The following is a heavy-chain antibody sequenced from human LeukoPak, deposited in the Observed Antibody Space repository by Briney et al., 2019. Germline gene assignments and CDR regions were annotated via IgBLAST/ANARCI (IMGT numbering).Heavy chain of an antibody. CDR1: GGTFSSYA. CDR2: IIPIFGTA. V-gene: IGHV1-69*13. Sequence: SVKVSCKASGGTFSSYAISWVRQAPGQGLEWMGGIIPIFGTANYAQKFQGRVTITADESTSTAYMELSGLRSEDTAVYYCARTYYDILTGYGYYYYYYMDVWGKGTTVTISS. J-gene: IGHJ6*03. CDR3: ARTYYDILTGYGYYYYYYMDV. D-gene: IGHD3-9*01.